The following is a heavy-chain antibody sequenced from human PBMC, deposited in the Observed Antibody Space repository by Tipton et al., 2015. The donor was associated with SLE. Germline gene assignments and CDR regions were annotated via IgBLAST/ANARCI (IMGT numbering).Heavy chain of an antibody. J-gene: IGHJ4*02. CDR1: GGSISSGCYY. CDR3: ARGSPHYYYGSGSYHPSCFDY. CDR2: IYTSGST. D-gene: IGHD3-10*01. Sequence: TLSLTCTVSGGSISSGCYYWSWIRQPAGKGLEWIGYIYTSGSTNHNPSLKSRVTIAVDTSKNQFSLKLSSVTAADTAGYYCARGSPHYYYGSGSYHPSCFDYWGQGTLVTVSS. V-gene: IGHV4-61*09.